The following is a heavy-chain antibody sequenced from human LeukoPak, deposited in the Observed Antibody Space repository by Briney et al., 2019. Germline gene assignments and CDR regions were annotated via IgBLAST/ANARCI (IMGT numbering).Heavy chain of an antibody. J-gene: IGHJ4*02. V-gene: IGHV3-30-3*01. D-gene: IGHD4-17*01. CDR2: ISYDGSNK. CDR3: ARETGSAVGSTDFDY. CDR1: GYTFSSYA. Sequence: PGGSLRVSCAASGYTFSSYAIHWVRQAPGKGLEWVAVISYDGSNKYYADSVKGRFTISRDNSKNTLYLQMNSLRAEDTAVYYCARETGSAVGSTDFDYWGQGTLVTVSS.